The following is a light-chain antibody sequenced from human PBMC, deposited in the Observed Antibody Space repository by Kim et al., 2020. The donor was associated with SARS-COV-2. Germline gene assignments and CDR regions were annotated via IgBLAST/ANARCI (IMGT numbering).Light chain of an antibody. CDR2: GSR. CDR1: SSNSGANYG. CDR3: HSYDSSLRIL. J-gene: IGLJ3*02. V-gene: IGLV1-40*01. Sequence: QRVTISCTGSSSNSGANYGVHWYQQVPGKAPRLLVNGSRDRPSGVPDRFSSSRSGTSASLAITGLQAEDEADYYCHSYDSSLRILFGGGTQLTVL.